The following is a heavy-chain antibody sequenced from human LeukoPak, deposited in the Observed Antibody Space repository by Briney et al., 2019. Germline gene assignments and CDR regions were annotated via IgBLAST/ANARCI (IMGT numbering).Heavy chain of an antibody. Sequence: GGSLRLSCVASGFTFNTYSMNWVRQAPGKGLEWISYIISSSSTIYYADSVKGRFTISRDHAKNSLSLQMNSLRAEDTAVYYCARTSVIDPYFDYWGQGTLVTVSS. D-gene: IGHD2-21*01. CDR3: ARTSVIDPYFDY. CDR2: IISSSSTI. V-gene: IGHV3-48*04. J-gene: IGHJ4*02. CDR1: GFTFNTYS.